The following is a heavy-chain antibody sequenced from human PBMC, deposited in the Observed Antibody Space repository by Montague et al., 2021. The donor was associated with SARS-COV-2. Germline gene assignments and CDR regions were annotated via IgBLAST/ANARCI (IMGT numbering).Heavy chain of an antibody. CDR1: GFTFSSYA. V-gene: IGHV3-23*01. CDR3: AKDRGGNSDWYFDL. J-gene: IGHJ2*01. CDR2: ISSSGGHT. Sequence: FLRLSCAASGFTFSSYAMSWVRQAPGKGLEWVSGISSSGGHTYYAGSVKGRSTISRDNSKNTLYLQMNSLGAEDTAVYYCAKDRGGNSDWYFDLWGRGTLVIGSS. D-gene: IGHD4-23*01.